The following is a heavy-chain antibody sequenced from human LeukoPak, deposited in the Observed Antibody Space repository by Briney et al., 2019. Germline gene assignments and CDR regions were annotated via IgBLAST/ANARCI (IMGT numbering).Heavy chain of an antibody. CDR2: ISYDGSNK. Sequence: PGGSLRLSCAASGFTFSSYGMHWVRQAPGKGLEWVAVISYDGSNKYYADSVKGRFTISRDNSKNTLYLQMDSLRAEDTAVYYCANVDYGDPRGLFDYWGQGTLVTVSS. V-gene: IGHV3-30*18. CDR3: ANVDYGDPRGLFDY. CDR1: GFTFSSYG. D-gene: IGHD4-17*01. J-gene: IGHJ4*02.